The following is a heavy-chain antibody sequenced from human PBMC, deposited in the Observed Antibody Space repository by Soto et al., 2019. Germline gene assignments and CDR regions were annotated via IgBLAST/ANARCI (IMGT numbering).Heavy chain of an antibody. CDR2: IHYNGNT. V-gene: IGHV4-59*01. J-gene: IGHJ4*02. Sequence: PSETLSLTCTVSGDSISSYSWSWIRQPPGKGLEWIGNIHYNGNTNYSPSLKSRVTISVDTSKNQFSLKLSSVTAADTAVYYCARAVLPATAPFDYWGQGTLVTVSS. CDR1: GDSISSYS. D-gene: IGHD2-2*01. CDR3: ARAVLPATAPFDY.